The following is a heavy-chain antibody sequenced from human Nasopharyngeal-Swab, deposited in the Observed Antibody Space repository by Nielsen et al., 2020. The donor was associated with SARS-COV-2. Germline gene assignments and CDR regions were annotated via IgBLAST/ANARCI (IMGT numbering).Heavy chain of an antibody. CDR1: GFTFSSYS. Sequence: GGSLRLSCAASGFTFSSYSMNWVRQAPGKGLEWVSYISSSSSTIYHADSVKGRFTISRDNAKNSLYLQMNSLRDEDTTVYYCARAHYDSSGYYYFDYWGQGALVTVSS. D-gene: IGHD3-22*01. CDR3: ARAHYDSSGYYYFDY. V-gene: IGHV3-48*02. CDR2: ISSSSSTI. J-gene: IGHJ4*02.